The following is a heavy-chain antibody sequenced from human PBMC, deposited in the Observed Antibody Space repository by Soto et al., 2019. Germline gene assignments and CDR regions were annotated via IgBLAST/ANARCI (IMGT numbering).Heavy chain of an antibody. V-gene: IGHV4-59*01. Sequence: NRSETLSLTCTVSGGSMIAYYWNWMRQPPGKGLQWIGYTYYSGSTTYNPSLKSRVTISVDSSKNQFSLKLDSVTPADTAVYYCERVRGTAGKRYCEYWGPGTLVTVS. CDR1: GGSMIAYY. CDR2: TYYSGST. CDR3: ERVRGTAGKRYCEY. J-gene: IGHJ4*02. D-gene: IGHD6-13*01.